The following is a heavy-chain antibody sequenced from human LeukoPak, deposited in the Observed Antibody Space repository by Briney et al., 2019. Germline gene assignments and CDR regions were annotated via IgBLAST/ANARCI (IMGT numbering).Heavy chain of an antibody. CDR2: IYYSGST. J-gene: IGHJ3*02. Sequence: NSSETLSLTCTVSGGSISSTSYYWGWIRQPPGKGLEWIGSIYYSGSTYCNPSLKSRVTISVDTSKNQFSLKLSSVTAADTAVYYCARRGSSSLRGAFDIWGQGTMVTVSS. CDR3: ARRGSSSLRGAFDI. CDR1: GGSISSTSYY. V-gene: IGHV4-39*01. D-gene: IGHD6-13*01.